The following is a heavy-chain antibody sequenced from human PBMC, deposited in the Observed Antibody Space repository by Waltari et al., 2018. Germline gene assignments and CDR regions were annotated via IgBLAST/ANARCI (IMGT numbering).Heavy chain of an antibody. Sequence: QVQLVQSGAEVKKPGSSVKVSCKASGGTFSSYAISWVRQAPGKGLEWMGGIIPIFGTANYAQKFQGRVTITTDESTSTAYMELSSLRSEDTAVYYCARQGDYYDSSGYYFIFDYWGQGTLVTVSS. D-gene: IGHD3-22*01. CDR3: ARQGDYYDSSGYYFIFDY. CDR2: IIPIFGTA. CDR1: GGTFSSYA. J-gene: IGHJ4*02. V-gene: IGHV1-69*05.